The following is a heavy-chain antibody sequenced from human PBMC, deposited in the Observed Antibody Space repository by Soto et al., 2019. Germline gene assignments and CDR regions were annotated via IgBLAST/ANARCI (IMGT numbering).Heavy chain of an antibody. D-gene: IGHD5-18*01. Sequence: ASVKVSCKASGYTFTTFGFNWVRQAPGQGLEWMGWISTYNGNTNYAQKFQGRVTMTTDTSTSTAYMELRSLTSDDTGTYYCARDKTVDTAAGFWGEGKLVIV. CDR3: ARDKTVDTAAGF. J-gene: IGHJ4*02. CDR2: ISTYNGNT. CDR1: GYTFTTFG. V-gene: IGHV1-18*01.